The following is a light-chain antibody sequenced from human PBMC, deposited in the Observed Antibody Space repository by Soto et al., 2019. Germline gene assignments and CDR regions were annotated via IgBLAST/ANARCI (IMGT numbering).Light chain of an antibody. CDR3: QQYNGCPNT. CDR1: QTIGGT. V-gene: IGKV3D-15*01. J-gene: IGKJ5*01. Sequence: EIVITQSPATLSVSPGARATLSCRASQTIGGTLAWYQQKPVQAPRLLIYGASSRAAGIPARFSGSGSATEFTLTISSLQAEDFAVYYCQQYNGCPNTFGQGTRVEI. CDR2: GAS.